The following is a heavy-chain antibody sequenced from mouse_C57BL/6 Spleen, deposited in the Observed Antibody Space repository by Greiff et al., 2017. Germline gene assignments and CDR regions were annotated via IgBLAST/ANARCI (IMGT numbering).Heavy chain of an antibody. J-gene: IGHJ4*01. CDR3: ARLPLKLGESYYAMDY. CDR2: INYDGSST. CDR1: GFTFSDYY. D-gene: IGHD4-1*01. Sequence: MLVESEGGLVQPGSSMKLSCTASGFTFSDYYMAWVRQVPEKGLEWVANINYDGSSTYYLDSLKSRFIISRDNAKNILYLQMSSLKSEDTATYYCARLPLKLGESYYAMDYWGQGTSVTVSS. V-gene: IGHV5-16*01.